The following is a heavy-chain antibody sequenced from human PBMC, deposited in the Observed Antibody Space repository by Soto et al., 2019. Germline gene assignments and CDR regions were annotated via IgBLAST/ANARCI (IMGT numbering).Heavy chain of an antibody. J-gene: IGHJ3*02. Sequence: GGSLRISCAASGFTVSSNYMSWVRQAPGKGLEWVSIIYSGGNTDYADSVKGRFTIFRDNSKNTLYLQMNSLRAEDTAVYYCARDHVEMATNHEANAFDIWGQGTMVTVSS. D-gene: IGHD5-12*01. CDR1: GFTVSSNY. V-gene: IGHV3-53*01. CDR2: IYSGGNT. CDR3: ARDHVEMATNHEANAFDI.